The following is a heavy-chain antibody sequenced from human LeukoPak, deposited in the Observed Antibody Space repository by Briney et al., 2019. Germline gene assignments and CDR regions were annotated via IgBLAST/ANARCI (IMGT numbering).Heavy chain of an antibody. CDR1: GFTFSSYG. CDR2: ISGSGGST. V-gene: IGHV3-23*01. D-gene: IGHD5-18*01. J-gene: IGHJ4*02. Sequence: PGGTLRLSCAASGFTFSSYGMSWVRQAPGKGLEWVSAISGSGGSTYYADSVKGRFNISRDNSKNTLYLQMNSLRAEDTAVYYCAKDLSGYSYGNLVDAFDYWGQGTLVTVSS. CDR3: AKDLSGYSYGNLVDAFDY.